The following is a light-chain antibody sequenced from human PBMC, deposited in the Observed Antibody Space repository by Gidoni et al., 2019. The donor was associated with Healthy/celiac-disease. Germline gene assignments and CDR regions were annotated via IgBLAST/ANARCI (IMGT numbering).Light chain of an antibody. CDR1: QDISNY. J-gene: IGKJ3*01. CDR3: QQYDNLPLFT. V-gene: IGKV1-33*01. CDR2: DAS. Sequence: DPVSITCQASQDISNYLNWYQQKPGKAPKLLIYDASNLETGVPSRFSGSGSGTDFTFTISSLQPEDIATYYCQQYDNLPLFTFGPGTKVDIK.